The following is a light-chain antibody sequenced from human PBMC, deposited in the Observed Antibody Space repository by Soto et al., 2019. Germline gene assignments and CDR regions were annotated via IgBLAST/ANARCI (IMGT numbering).Light chain of an antibody. CDR1: QSVSSY. CDR3: QQRSNWRYT. CDR2: DAS. Sequence: EIVLTQSPATLSLSSGERATLSCRASQSVSSYLAWYQQKSGQAPRLLIYDASNRATGIPARFSGSGSGTDFTLTISSLEPEDFAVYYCQQRSNWRYTFGQGTKLEIK. J-gene: IGKJ2*01. V-gene: IGKV3-11*01.